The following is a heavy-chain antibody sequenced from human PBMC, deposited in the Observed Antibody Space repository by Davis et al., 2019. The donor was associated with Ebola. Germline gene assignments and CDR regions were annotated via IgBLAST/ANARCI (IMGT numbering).Heavy chain of an antibody. J-gene: IGHJ4*02. Sequence: SGPTLSKPTYTLTLTCTFSGFSPSAAGLAVAWIRQRPGKPLEWLALIYWDDDKIYSPSLRRTLTITKDTSKNQVVLTMTDMDPVDTATYYFAHAYNCGGNSWTPVDWGQGTLVRVSS. CDR3: AHAYNCGGNSWTPVD. CDR1: GFSPSAAGLA. D-gene: IGHD4-23*01. V-gene: IGHV2-5*02. CDR2: IYWDDDK.